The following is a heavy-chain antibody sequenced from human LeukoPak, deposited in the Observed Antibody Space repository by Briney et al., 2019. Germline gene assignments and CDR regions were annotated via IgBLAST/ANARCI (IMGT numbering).Heavy chain of an antibody. J-gene: IGHJ3*02. Sequence: HGESLKISCKGSGYSFTSYWIGWVRQMPGKGLEWMGIIYPSDSDTRYSPSFQGQVTISADKSISTAYLQWSSLKASDTAMYYCARPSRDGYNTDAFDIWGQGTMVTVSS. CDR2: IYPSDSDT. D-gene: IGHD5-24*01. CDR1: GYSFTSYW. V-gene: IGHV5-51*01. CDR3: ARPSRDGYNTDAFDI.